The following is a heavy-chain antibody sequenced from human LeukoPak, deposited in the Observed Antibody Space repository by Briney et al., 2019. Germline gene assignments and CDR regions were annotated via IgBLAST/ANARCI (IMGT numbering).Heavy chain of an antibody. CDR2: ISGSGGST. CDR3: AKYYGDYYYYYLDV. CDR1: RFTFSSHA. J-gene: IGHJ6*03. V-gene: IGHV3-23*01. D-gene: IGHD3-3*01. Sequence: PGGSLRLSCAASRFTFSSHAMSWVRQAPGKGLEWVSTISGSGGSTYYADSVKGRFTISRDNSKNTLYLQMYTLRAEDTAVYYCAKYYGDYYYYYLDVWGRGTTVTVSS.